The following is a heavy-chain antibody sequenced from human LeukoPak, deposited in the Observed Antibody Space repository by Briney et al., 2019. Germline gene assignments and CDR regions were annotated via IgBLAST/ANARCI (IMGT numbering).Heavy chain of an antibody. CDR1: GFTFSTYW. V-gene: IGHV3-7*01. J-gene: IGHJ4*02. D-gene: IGHD3-16*01. Sequence: GGSLTLSCAASGFTFSTYWMTWVRQAPGKGLEWVANIKQDGTEKYYVDSVKGRFTVSRDNAKNSLYLQMNSLRAEDTAVYYCARYRGSGGQRLDYWGQGTLVTVSS. CDR3: ARYRGSGGQRLDY. CDR2: IKQDGTEK.